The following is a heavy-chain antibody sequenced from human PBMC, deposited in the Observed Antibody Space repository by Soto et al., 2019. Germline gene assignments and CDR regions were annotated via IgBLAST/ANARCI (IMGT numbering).Heavy chain of an antibody. V-gene: IGHV4-39*01. D-gene: IGHD3-9*01. CDR1: GGSISSSSYY. CDR2: IYYSGST. Sequence: QLQLQESGPGLVKPSETLSLTCTVSGGSISSSSYYWGWIRQPSGKGLEWIGSIYYSGSTYYNPSLKSRVTISVDTSKNQFSLKLSSVTAADTAVYYCARLQTNAEYLSRAPNLPDYWGQGTLVTVSS. J-gene: IGHJ4*02. CDR3: ARLQTNAEYLSRAPNLPDY.